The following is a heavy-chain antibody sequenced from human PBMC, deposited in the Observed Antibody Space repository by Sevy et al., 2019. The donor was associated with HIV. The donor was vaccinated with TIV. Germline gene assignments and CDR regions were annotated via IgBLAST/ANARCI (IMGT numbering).Heavy chain of an antibody. Sequence: GGSLRLSCAASGFTFSSYEMNWARQAPGKGLEWVSYISSSGSTIYYADSVKGRFTISRDNAKNSLYLQMNSLRAEDTAVYYCAGSSYYAFDIWGQGTMVTVSS. CDR2: ISSSGSTI. J-gene: IGHJ3*02. CDR3: AGSSYYAFDI. D-gene: IGHD2-15*01. CDR1: GFTFSSYE. V-gene: IGHV3-48*03.